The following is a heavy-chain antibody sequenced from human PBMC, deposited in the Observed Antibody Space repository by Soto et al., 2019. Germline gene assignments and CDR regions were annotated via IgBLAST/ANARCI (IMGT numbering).Heavy chain of an antibody. D-gene: IGHD2-15*01. CDR3: ATAKLLLPWLFDY. Sequence: HPGGSLRLSCAASGFTFSSYAMSWVRQAPGKGLEWVSVIYSGGSTYYADSVKGRFTISRDDSKNTLFLQMNSLRAEDTAVYYCATAKLLLPWLFDYWGQGTLVTVSS. V-gene: IGHV3-66*01. J-gene: IGHJ4*02. CDR2: IYSGGST. CDR1: GFTFSSYA.